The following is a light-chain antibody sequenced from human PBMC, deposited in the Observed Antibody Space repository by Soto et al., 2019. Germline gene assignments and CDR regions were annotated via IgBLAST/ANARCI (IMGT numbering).Light chain of an antibody. V-gene: IGKV3-20*01. Sequence: EIVLTQTPGTLSLSLGERASLSCRASQTVRSNYLAWYQHIPGQAPRLLIYGASSRATGVPDRFSGIGSGTDFTLTISRLEPEDFAVYYCQQYGSSPPYTFGQGTKLEIK. CDR1: QTVRSNY. J-gene: IGKJ2*01. CDR3: QQYGSSPPYT. CDR2: GAS.